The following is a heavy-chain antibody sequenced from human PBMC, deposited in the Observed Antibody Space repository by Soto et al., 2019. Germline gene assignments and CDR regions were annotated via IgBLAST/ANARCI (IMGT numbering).Heavy chain of an antibody. CDR1: GFTVSSNY. J-gene: IGHJ3*02. CDR3: ARDVPVAEDAFDI. D-gene: IGHD2-8*02. Sequence: GGSLRLSCAASGFTVSSNYMSWVRQAPGKGLEWVSVIYSGGSTYYADSVKGRFTISRDNSKNTLYLQMNSLRAEDTAVYYCARDVPVAEDAFDIWGQGTMVTVSS. CDR2: IYSGGST. V-gene: IGHV3-53*01.